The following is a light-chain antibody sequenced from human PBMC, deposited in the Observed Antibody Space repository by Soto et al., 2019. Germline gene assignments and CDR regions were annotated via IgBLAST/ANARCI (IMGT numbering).Light chain of an antibody. CDR1: QGIRNH. CDR3: QQYGSSGT. J-gene: IGKJ1*01. Sequence: IVMTQSPATLSVSPGERVTFSCRASQGIRNHLAWYQHKPGQAPRLLIYGASNRATGIPDRFSGSGSGTDFTLTISRLEPEDFAVYYCQQYGSSGTFGQGTKVDI. CDR2: GAS. V-gene: IGKV3-20*01.